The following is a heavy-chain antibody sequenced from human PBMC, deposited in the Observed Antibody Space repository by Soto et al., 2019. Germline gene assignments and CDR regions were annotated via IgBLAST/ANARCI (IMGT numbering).Heavy chain of an antibody. D-gene: IGHD5-12*01. CDR3: VRGWLRDPWMY. J-gene: IGHJ4*02. CDR2: ISGSSTYI. V-gene: IGHV3-21*01. Sequence: EVQLVESGGGLVKPGGSLRLSCAASGFIFSRYTMNWVRQAPGKGLEWVSSISGSSTYIYYTDSVKGRFTISGGNSLYLQMSSLRAEDTAVYYCVRGWLRDPWMYWGQGTLVTVSS. CDR1: GFIFSRYT.